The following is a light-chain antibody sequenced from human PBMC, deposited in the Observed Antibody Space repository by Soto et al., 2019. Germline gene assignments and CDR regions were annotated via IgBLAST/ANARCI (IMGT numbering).Light chain of an antibody. CDR3: QQYGGSPRT. V-gene: IGKV3-20*01. CDR1: QSVTSGY. Sequence: IVLTQSPGTLSLSPGERATLSCRASQSVTSGYLAWYQQIPGQVPRLLVYAASTRATGIPDRFSGGGSGTDFTLTITRLEPEDFAVYYCQQYGGSPRTFGRGTKVELK. J-gene: IGKJ1*01. CDR2: AAS.